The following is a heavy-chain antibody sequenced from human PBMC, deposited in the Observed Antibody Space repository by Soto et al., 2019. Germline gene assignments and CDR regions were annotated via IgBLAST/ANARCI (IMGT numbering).Heavy chain of an antibody. J-gene: IGHJ5*02. Sequence: GGSLRLSCAASGFTFSDYYMSWIRQAPGKGLEWVSYISSSGSTIYYADSVKGRFTISRDNAKNSLYLQMNSLRAEDTAVYYCAREADNPGTNANWFDPGGQGTLVTVSS. V-gene: IGHV3-11*01. CDR1: GFTFSDYY. D-gene: IGHD2-8*01. CDR3: AREADNPGTNANWFDP. CDR2: ISSSGSTI.